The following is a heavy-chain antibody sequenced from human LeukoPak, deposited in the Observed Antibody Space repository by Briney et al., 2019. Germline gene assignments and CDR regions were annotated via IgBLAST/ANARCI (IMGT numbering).Heavy chain of an antibody. CDR2: IKDDGSEK. CDR1: GFTFSSYW. CDR3: ARDGVYAGFDY. D-gene: IGHD2-8*01. J-gene: IGHJ4*02. Sequence: GGSLRLSCAASGFTFSSYWMSWVREAPGKGLEWVANIKDDGSEKYYVDSVKGRFTISRDNARNSLYLQMNSLRVEDTAVYYCARDGVYAGFDYWGQGTLVT. V-gene: IGHV3-7*01.